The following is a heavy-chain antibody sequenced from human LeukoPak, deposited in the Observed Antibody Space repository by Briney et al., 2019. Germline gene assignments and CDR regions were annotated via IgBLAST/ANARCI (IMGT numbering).Heavy chain of an antibody. CDR2: ISGSGGNT. J-gene: IGHJ4*02. D-gene: IGHD2-15*01. CDR1: GFTFSNYA. V-gene: IGHV3-23*01. CDR3: AKGPLGYCSGGTCYVDY. Sequence: GGSLRLPCAASGFTFSNYAMSWVRQAPGKGLEWVSDISGSGGNTYYTDSVKGRFTISRDNSKNTLYLQMKSLRAEDTAVYYCAKGPLGYCSGGTCYVDYWGQGTLVTVSS.